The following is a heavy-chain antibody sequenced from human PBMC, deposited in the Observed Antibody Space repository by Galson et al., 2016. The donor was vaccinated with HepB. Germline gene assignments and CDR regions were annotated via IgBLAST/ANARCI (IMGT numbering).Heavy chain of an antibody. CDR2: ISGGGDIT. CDR1: GFTFSSYS. CDR3: AKGGRRDSYND. Sequence: LRLSCAASGFTFSSYSMTWVRQTPGKGLQWVSVISGGGDITDYAGSVKGRFTISRDNSKNTLYLQMNSLRAEGTAIYYCAKGGRRDSYNDWGQGTLVTVSS. J-gene: IGHJ4*02. V-gene: IGHV3-23*01. D-gene: IGHD5-24*01.